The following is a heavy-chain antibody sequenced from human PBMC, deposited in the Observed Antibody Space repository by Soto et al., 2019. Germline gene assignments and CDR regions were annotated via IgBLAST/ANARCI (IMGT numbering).Heavy chain of an antibody. V-gene: IGHV3-30-3*01. CDR2: ISYDGSNN. D-gene: IGHD6-13*01. CDR1: GFTFSSYA. J-gene: IGHJ4*02. Sequence: QVQLVESGGGVVQPGRSLRLSCAASGFTFSSYAMQWVRQAPGKGLVWVAVISYDGSNNYYADSVKGRFTISRDNSKNTLYLKMNSLRAEDTAVYYCAGGAAGRFDYWGQGTLVTFS. CDR3: AGGAAGRFDY.